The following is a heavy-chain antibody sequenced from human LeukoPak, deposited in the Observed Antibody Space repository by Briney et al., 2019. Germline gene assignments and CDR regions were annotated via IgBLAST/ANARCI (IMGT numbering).Heavy chain of an antibody. CDR1: GDSISSSSYY. D-gene: IGHD5-12*01. CDR2: IYYSGST. CDR3: ARATGYDSITFDP. Sequence: SETLSLTCTVSGDSISSSSYYWGWIRQPPGKGLEWIGSIYYSGSTYYNPSLKSRVTISVDTSKNQFSLKLSSVTAADTAVYYCARATGYDSITFDPWGQGTLVTVSS. V-gene: IGHV4-39*07. J-gene: IGHJ5*02.